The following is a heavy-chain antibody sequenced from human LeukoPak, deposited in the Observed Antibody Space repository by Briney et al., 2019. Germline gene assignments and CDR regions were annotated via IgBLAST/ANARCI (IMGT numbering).Heavy chain of an antibody. CDR3: AKDLDYDSSGYPSATLWY. D-gene: IGHD3-22*01. J-gene: IGHJ4*02. CDR1: GFTFSSYG. CDR2: ISYDGSDK. V-gene: IGHV3-30*18. Sequence: PGGSLRLSCAASGFTFSSYGMHWVRQAPGKGLEWVAVISYDGSDKYYADSVKGRFTISRDNSKNTLYLQMNSLRAEDTAVYYCAKDLDYDSSGYPSATLWYWGQGTLVTVSS.